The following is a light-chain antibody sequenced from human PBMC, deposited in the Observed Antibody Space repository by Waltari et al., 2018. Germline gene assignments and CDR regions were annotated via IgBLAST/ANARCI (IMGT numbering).Light chain of an antibody. CDR1: QSVDSN. J-gene: IGKJ2*01. Sequence: EIVMTQSPATLSVSPGERATLSCRASQSVDSNLAWYQQKPGQPPRLLLYGASTRATGGPARFNGSGSGTEFTLTISSLQSADFAVYYCQQYYNWPYTFGQGTKLEIK. V-gene: IGKV3-15*01. CDR3: QQYYNWPYT. CDR2: GAS.